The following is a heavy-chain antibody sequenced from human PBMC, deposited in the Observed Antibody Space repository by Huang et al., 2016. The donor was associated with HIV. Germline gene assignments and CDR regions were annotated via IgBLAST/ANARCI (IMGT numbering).Heavy chain of an antibody. D-gene: IGHD2-8*02. CDR1: GFTVSTNY. CDR3: AKEGDTGAALGY. CDR2: IYSGGTT. Sequence: EVQLVESGGGLIQPGGSLRLDCAASGFTVSTNYMTWVRQAPGKGLEWVLLIYSGGTTYYAHSVKGPFTISRDDSENTLYLHMTSLRAGDTAVYYCAKEGDTGAALGYWGQGTLVTVS. J-gene: IGHJ4*02. V-gene: IGHV3-53*01.